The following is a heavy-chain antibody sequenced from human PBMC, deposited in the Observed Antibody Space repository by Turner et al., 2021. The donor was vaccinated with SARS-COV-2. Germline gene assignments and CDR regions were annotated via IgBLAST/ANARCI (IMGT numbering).Heavy chain of an antibody. CDR3: ARGQGWLQPPFGY. CDR1: GGSFSGYF. V-gene: IGHV4-34*01. CDR2: IKHSGST. Sequence: HVQLQQWGAGLLKPSESLSPTCAVYGGSFSGYFWTWLRQPPGKGLEWIGEIKHSGSTNYNPTLKSQVTISVDTSKKQFSMKLSSVTAADTAVYYCARGQGWLQPPFGYWGQGTLVTVSS. J-gene: IGHJ4*02. D-gene: IGHD3-3*01.